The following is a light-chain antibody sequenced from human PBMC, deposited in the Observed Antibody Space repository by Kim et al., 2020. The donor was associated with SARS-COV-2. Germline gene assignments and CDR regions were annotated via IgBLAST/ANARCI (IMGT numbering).Light chain of an antibody. CDR1: SSDVGGYNR. J-gene: IGLJ1*01. Sequence: GQSGTISCTGTSSDVGGYNRVTWYQQLPGTAPKVLIYEVNIRPSGVPDRFSGSKSGNTASLTISGLQAEDETDYYCSSFTSTNLYAFGTGTKVTVL. V-gene: IGLV2-18*02. CDR3: SSFTSTNLYA. CDR2: EVN.